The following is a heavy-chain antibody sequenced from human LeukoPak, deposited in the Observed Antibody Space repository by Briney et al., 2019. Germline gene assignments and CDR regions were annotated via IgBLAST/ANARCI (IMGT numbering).Heavy chain of an antibody. CDR3: AKGVGGTDWYLVSLVDY. CDR1: GSNFGIYG. V-gene: IGHV3-30*18. J-gene: IGHJ4*02. Sequence: PGRSLRLSCAASGSNFGIYGMHWVRQAPDKGLEWVAVMSYDGIHKYYTDSVKGRFTISRDNSKNTLYLQMNSLRAEDTAVYYCAKGVGGTDWYLVSLVDYRGQGTLVIVSS. CDR2: MSYDGIHK. D-gene: IGHD2-21*02.